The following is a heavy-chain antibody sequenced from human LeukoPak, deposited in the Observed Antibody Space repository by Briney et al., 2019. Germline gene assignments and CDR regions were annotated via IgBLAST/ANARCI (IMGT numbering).Heavy chain of an antibody. D-gene: IGHD2-15*01. CDR2: IWYDGSNK. CDR3: ARISCTGNSCRPYSYYDMDV. J-gene: IGHJ6*02. V-gene: IGHV3-33*01. CDR1: GFTFNTFG. Sequence: GRSLRLSCAASGFTFNTFGMNWGRQAPGKGLEWVAVIWYDGSNKYYADSVKGRFTISRDNSKSTLYLQVNSLRVEDTAVYYCARISCTGNSCRPYSYYDMDVWGQGTTVTVSS.